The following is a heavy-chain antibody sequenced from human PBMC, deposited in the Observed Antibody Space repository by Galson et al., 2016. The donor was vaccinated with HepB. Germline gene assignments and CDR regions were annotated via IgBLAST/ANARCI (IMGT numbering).Heavy chain of an antibody. D-gene: IGHD1-14*01. CDR2: IWFDGRDA. CDR3: ARDLWGDCRTTTCSHLDS. Sequence: SLRLSCAASGFTFSRFGMHWVRQAPGKGLESVAVIWFDGRDAHYGDSVKGRFTISKDNSNNMLYLQMNSLRVEDTAVYYCARDLWGDCRTTTCSHLDSWGQGTLVTVSS. V-gene: IGHV3-33*01. J-gene: IGHJ4*02. CDR1: GFTFSRFG.